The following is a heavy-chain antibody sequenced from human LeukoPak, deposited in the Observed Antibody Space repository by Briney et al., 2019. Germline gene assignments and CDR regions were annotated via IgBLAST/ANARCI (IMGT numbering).Heavy chain of an antibody. J-gene: IGHJ6*02. V-gene: IGHV3-64*01. CDR2: ISSNGGST. D-gene: IGHD4-11*01. CDR1: GFTFSSYA. Sequence: GGSLRLSCAASGFTFSSYAMHWVRQAPGKGLEYVSAISSNGGSTYYANSVKGRFTISRDNSKNTLYLQMGSLRAEDMAVYYCARDNYRYGMDVWGQGTTVTVSS. CDR3: ARDNYRYGMDV.